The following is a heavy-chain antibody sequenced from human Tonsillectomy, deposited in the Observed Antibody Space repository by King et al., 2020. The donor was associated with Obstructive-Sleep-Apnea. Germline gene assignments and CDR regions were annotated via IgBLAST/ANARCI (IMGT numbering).Heavy chain of an antibody. CDR2: ISYDGTNK. J-gene: IGHJ4*02. D-gene: IGHD2-21*02. Sequence: HVQLVESGGGVVQPGGPLRLSCAASGFTFSNYAMHWVRQAPGKGLEWVAVISYDGTNKYYADSVKGRFTISRDNSRNTLYLQMNSLRGDDTAVFYCARGRPVIVTATTGTRGDWGQGTLVTVSS. V-gene: IGHV3-30*04. CDR3: ARGRPVIVTATTGTRGD. CDR1: GFTFSNYA.